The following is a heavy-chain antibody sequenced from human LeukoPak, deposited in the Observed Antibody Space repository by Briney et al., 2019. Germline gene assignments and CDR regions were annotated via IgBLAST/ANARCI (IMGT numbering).Heavy chain of an antibody. V-gene: IGHV3-30*02. CDR1: GFTFSSYG. D-gene: IGHD3-22*01. CDR2: IRYDGSNK. J-gene: IGHJ4*02. Sequence: GGSLRLSCAASGFTFSSYGMHWVRQAPGKGLEWVAFIRYDGSNKYYADSVKGRFTISRDNSKNTLYLQMNSLSAEDTAVYYCAKDGYDSSGYYYGDYWGQGTLVTVSS. CDR3: AKDGYDSSGYYYGDY.